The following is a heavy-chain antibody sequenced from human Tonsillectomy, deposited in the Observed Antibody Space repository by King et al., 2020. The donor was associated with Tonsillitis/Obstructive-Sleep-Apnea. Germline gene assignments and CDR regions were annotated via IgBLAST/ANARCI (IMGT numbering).Heavy chain of an antibody. CDR3: ARDQEPQLVPGFFDY. D-gene: IGHD6-13*01. J-gene: IGHJ4*02. V-gene: IGHV3-30*04. CDR1: GFTLNNYT. CDR2: ISHDGSKK. Sequence: VQLVESGGGVVQPGRSLRLSCVGSGFTLNNYTLQWVRQAPGWGLEWVAVISHDGSKKYYTDSVKGRFTISRDNSKNKVYLQMNSLGAENTAVYYCARDQEPQLVPGFFDYWGQGTLVTVSS.